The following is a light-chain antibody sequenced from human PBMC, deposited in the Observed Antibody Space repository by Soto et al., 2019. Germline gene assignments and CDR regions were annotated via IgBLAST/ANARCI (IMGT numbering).Light chain of an antibody. J-gene: IGLJ1*01. CDR1: SSDGGGYNY. V-gene: IGLV2-14*01. CDR2: EVS. Sequence: QSALTQPASVSGSPGQSITISCTGTSSDGGGYNYVSWYQQHPGKAPKLLIYEVSYRTSGVSNRFSGSKSGKRASLTISGLQAEDEAEYYCSSYRSSTTPYVFGTGTKLTVL. CDR3: SSYRSSTTPYV.